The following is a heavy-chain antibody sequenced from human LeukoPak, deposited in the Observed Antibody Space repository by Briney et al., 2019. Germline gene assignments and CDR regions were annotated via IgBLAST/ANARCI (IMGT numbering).Heavy chain of an antibody. CDR1: GYTFTGYY. V-gene: IGHV1-2*02. CDR3: ARDRLWFGPYYYGMDV. CDR2: INPNSGGT. D-gene: IGHD3-10*01. J-gene: IGHJ6*02. Sequence: ASVKVSCKASGYTFTGYYMQWVRQAPGQGLEWMGWINPNSGGTNYAQKFQGRVTMTRDTSISTAYMELSRLRSDDTAVYYCARDRLWFGPYYYGMDVWGQGTTVTVSS.